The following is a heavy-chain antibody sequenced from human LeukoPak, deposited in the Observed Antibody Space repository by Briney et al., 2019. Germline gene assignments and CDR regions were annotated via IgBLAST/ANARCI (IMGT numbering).Heavy chain of an antibody. J-gene: IGHJ3*02. CDR2: IYSGGST. CDR1: GFTVSSNY. V-gene: IGHV3-53*01. D-gene: IGHD6-6*01. Sequence: GGSLRLSCAASGFTVSSNYMSWVRQAPGKGLEWVSVIYSGGSTYYADSVKGRFTISRDNSKNTLYLQMNSLRAEDTAVYYCARDRGSSSFDLDDAFDIWGQGTMVTVSS. CDR3: ARDRGSSSFDLDDAFDI.